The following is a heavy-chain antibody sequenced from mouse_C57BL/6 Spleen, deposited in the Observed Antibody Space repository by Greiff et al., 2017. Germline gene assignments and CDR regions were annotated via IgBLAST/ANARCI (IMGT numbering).Heavy chain of an antibody. J-gene: IGHJ1*03. D-gene: IGHD1-1*01. CDR3: ARQGGITTVEGGYFDV. CDR1: GFTFSSYG. CDR2: ISSGGSYT. V-gene: IGHV5-6*01. Sequence: VQLKESGGDLVKPGGSLKLSCAASGFTFSSYGMSWVRQTPDKRLEWVATISSGGSYTYYPDSVKGRFTISRDNAKNTLYLQMSSLKSEDTAMYYCARQGGITTVEGGYFDVWGTGTTVTVSS.